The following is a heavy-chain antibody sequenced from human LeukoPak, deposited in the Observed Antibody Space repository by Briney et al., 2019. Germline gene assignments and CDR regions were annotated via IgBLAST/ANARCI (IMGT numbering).Heavy chain of an antibody. J-gene: IGHJ4*02. D-gene: IGHD5-18*01. CDR3: VRTRAGYSYGLNY. CDR2: IYYSGTT. V-gene: IGHV4-59*01. CDR1: GGSISTYY. Sequence: SETLSLTCTVSGGSISTYYWSWIRQPPGKGLEWIGYIYYSGTTNYNPSLKSRVTVSVDTSKSQFSLKLSSVTAADTAVYYCVRTRAGYSYGLNYWGQGTLVSVSS.